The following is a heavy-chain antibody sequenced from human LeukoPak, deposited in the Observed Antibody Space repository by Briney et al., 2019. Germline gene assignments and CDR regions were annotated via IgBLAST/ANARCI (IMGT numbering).Heavy chain of an antibody. CDR1: GFTFSSYS. CDR2: ISSSSSYI. J-gene: IGHJ3*02. Sequence: GGSLRLSCAASGFTFSSYSMNWVRQAPGKGLEWVSSISSSSSYIYYADSVKGRFTISRDNAKNSLYLQMNSLRAGDTAVYYCARSVDSITMIVAGAFDIWGQGTMVTVSS. D-gene: IGHD3-22*01. V-gene: IGHV3-21*01. CDR3: ARSVDSITMIVAGAFDI.